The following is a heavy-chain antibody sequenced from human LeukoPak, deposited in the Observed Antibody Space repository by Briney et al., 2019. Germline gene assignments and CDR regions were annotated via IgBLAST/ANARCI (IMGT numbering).Heavy chain of an antibody. CDR1: GFTFSSYE. J-gene: IGHJ4*02. CDR2: ISSDGNTI. CDR3: AKDSGGYNWAFDY. Sequence: GGSLRLSCAASGFTFSSYEMNWVRQAPGKGLQWVSYISSDGNTIYYADSVKGRFTISRDNAKNTLYLQMNSLRAEDTALYSCAKDSGGYNWAFDYWGQGNLVTVSS. V-gene: IGHV3-48*03. D-gene: IGHD5-24*01.